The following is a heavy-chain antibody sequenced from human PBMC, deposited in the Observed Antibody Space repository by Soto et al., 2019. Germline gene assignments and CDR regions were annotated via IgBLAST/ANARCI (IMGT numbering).Heavy chain of an antibody. V-gene: IGHV4-61*01. CDR3: ARDRGILGYCSGGSCYSWSYYYYGMDV. Sequence: SETLSLTCTVSGGSISSSSYYWSWIRQPPGKGLEWIGYIYYSGSTNYNPSLKSRVTISVDTSKNQFSLKLSSVTAADTAVYYCARDRGILGYCSGGSCYSWSYYYYGMDVWGQGTTVTVSS. CDR2: IYYSGST. D-gene: IGHD2-15*01. J-gene: IGHJ6*02. CDR1: GGSISSSSYY.